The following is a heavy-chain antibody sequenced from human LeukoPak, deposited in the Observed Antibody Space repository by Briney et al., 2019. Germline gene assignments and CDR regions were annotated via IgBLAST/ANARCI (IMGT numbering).Heavy chain of an antibody. J-gene: IGHJ2*01. D-gene: IGHD3-10*02. CDR1: GFTFSSYE. CDR2: ISSSGSSI. CDR3: ARDDVLSLGISFDL. Sequence: PPGGSLRLSCAASGFTFSSYEMNWVRQAPGKGLEWVSYISSSGSSIYYADSVEGRFTISRDNAKNSLYLQMNSLRAGDTAVYYCARDDVLSLGISFDLWGRGTLVTVSS. V-gene: IGHV3-48*03.